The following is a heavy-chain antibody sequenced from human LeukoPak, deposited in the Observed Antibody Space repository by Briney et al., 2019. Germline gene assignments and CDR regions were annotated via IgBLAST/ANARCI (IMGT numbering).Heavy chain of an antibody. Sequence: GGSLRLSCAASGFTLSDFWMSWVRQAPGKGLEWVANIQQHGSETYYGDSVKGRFTISRDNAKNSLYLQMNSLRAEDTAVYYCATYSSSNGREFQYWGQGTLVTVSS. CDR1: GFTLSDFW. V-gene: IGHV3-7*01. J-gene: IGHJ1*01. CDR3: ATYSSSNGREFQY. D-gene: IGHD2-2*01. CDR2: IQQHGSET.